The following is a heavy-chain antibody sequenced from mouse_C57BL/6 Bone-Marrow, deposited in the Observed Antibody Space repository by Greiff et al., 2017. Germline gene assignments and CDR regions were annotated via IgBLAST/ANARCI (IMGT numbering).Heavy chain of an antibody. CDR3: ARSTVVATDFFDY. Sequence: VQLQQPGAELVMPGASVKLSCKASGYTFTSYWMHWVKQRPGQGLEWIGEIDPSDSYTNYNQKFKGKSTLTVDKSSSTAYMQLSSLTSEVSAVYYCARSTVVATDFFDYWGQGTTLTVSS. CDR1: GYTFTSYW. V-gene: IGHV1-69*01. D-gene: IGHD1-1*01. J-gene: IGHJ2*01. CDR2: IDPSDSYT.